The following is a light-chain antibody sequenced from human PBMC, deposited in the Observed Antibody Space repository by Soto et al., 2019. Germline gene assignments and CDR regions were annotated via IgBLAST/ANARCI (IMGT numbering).Light chain of an antibody. CDR2: KSN. CDR1: SSNIGSNY. CDR3: AAWDDSLSAVV. Sequence: QSVLTQPPSASGTPGQRVTISCSGSSSNIGSNYVYWYQNLPGTAPKLLIYKSNQRPSGVPDRLSGSKSGTSASLAISGLRSEDEADYYCAAWDDSLSAVVFGGGTQLTVL. J-gene: IGLJ3*02. V-gene: IGLV1-47*01.